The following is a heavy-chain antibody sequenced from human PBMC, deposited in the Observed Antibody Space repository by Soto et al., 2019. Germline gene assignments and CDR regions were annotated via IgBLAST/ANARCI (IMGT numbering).Heavy chain of an antibody. V-gene: IGHV4-39*01. CDR3: ATQEVGGSYVYTFDP. D-gene: IGHD1-26*01. J-gene: IGHJ5*02. CDR2: SYYSGST. CDR1: GGSISSSNYY. Sequence: QLQLQESGPGLVKPSETLSLTCTVSGGSISSSNYYWGWIRQPPGKGLEWIGSSYYSGSTYYNPSLKSRVTIPVDTSKNQSSLKLSSVTAADTAVYYCATQEVGGSYVYTFDPWGQGTLVTVSS.